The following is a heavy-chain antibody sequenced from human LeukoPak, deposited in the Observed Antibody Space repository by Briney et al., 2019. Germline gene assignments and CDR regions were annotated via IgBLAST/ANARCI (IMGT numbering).Heavy chain of an antibody. V-gene: IGHV3-74*01. CDR3: AREGGLAKDFDY. Sequence: GGSLRLSCAASGFTFSSYWMHWVRQAPGKWLVWVSRINSDGSSTSYADSVKGRFTISRDNAKNSLYLQMSSLRAEDTAVYYCAREGGLAKDFDYWGQGTLVTVSS. CDR1: GFTFSSYW. CDR2: INSDGSST. J-gene: IGHJ4*02. D-gene: IGHD6-19*01.